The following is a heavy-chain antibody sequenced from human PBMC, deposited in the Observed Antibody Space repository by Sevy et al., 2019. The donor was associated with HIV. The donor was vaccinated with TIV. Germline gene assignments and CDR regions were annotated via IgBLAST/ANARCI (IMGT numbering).Heavy chain of an antibody. V-gene: IGHV3-30-3*01. CDR1: GFTFSSYA. Sequence: WGSLRLSCAASGFTFSSYAMHWVRQAPGKGLEWVAVISYDGSNKYYADSVKGRFTISRDNSKNTLYLQMNSLRAEDTAVYYCARDLKGGSSGYWGQGTLVTVSS. CDR3: ARDLKGGSSGY. CDR2: ISYDGSNK. J-gene: IGHJ4*02. D-gene: IGHD6-6*01.